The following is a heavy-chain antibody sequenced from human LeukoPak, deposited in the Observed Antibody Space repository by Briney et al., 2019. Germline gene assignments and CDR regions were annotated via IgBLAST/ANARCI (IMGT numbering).Heavy chain of an antibody. Sequence: GGSLRLSCAASGFTFSSYGMSWVRQAPGKGLEWVAFIRYDGSNKYYADSVKGRFTISRDNSKNTLYLQMNSLRAEDTAVYYCAKVITMVRGVDYWGQGTLVTVSS. CDR2: IRYDGSNK. V-gene: IGHV3-30*02. CDR1: GFTFSSYG. J-gene: IGHJ4*02. CDR3: AKVITMVRGVDY. D-gene: IGHD3-10*01.